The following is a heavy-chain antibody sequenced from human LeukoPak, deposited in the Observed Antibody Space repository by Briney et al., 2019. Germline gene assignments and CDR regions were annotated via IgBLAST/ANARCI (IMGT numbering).Heavy chain of an antibody. J-gene: IGHJ4*02. Sequence: SETLSLTCIVSGYSINSGYYWGWIRQPPGKGLEWIGNIHHSGSTYYNPSLKSRVTISVDTPKNQFSLKLSSVTAADTAVYYCARDPYSSSWSAFDYWGQGTLVTVSS. V-gene: IGHV4-38-2*02. CDR3: ARDPYSSSWSAFDY. D-gene: IGHD6-13*01. CDR2: IHHSGST. CDR1: GYSINSGYY.